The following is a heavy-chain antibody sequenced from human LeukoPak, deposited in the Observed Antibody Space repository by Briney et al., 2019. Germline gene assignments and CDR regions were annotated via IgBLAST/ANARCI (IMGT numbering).Heavy chain of an antibody. J-gene: IGHJ5*02. D-gene: IGHD4-17*01. V-gene: IGHV3-33*01. Sequence: GGSLRLSCAASGFTFSSYGMHWVRQAPGKGLEWVAVIWYDGSNKYYADSVKGRFTISRDNSKNTLYLQVNSLRAEDTAVYYCARVATTVTKGSNWFDPWGQGTLVTVSS. CDR3: ARVATTVTKGSNWFDP. CDR1: GFTFSSYG. CDR2: IWYDGSNK.